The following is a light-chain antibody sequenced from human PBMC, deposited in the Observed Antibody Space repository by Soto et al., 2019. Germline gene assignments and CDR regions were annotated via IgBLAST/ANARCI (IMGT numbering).Light chain of an antibody. CDR1: RSNIGAGAGHD. CDR2: GNS. Sequence: QSVLTQPPSVSGAPGQRVTISCTGSRSNIGAGAGHDVHWYQHLPGTAPKLLIYGNSNRPSGVPDRFSGSKSGTSASLAITGLQAEDEADYYCQSYDSSLNIYVFGSGTKVTVL. V-gene: IGLV1-40*01. CDR3: QSYDSSLNIYV. J-gene: IGLJ1*01.